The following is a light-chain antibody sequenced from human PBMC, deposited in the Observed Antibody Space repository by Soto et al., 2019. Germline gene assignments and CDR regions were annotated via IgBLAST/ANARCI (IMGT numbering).Light chain of an antibody. CDR1: QSILYSPTNKNY. Sequence: DIVMTQSPDSLAVPLGERATINCKSSQSILYSPTNKNYLAWYQQKPGQPPKLLISWASTRQSGVPDRFSGSGSGTDFPLTISSLQAEDVAIYYCQQYDTSPLSFGGGTKVEI. J-gene: IGKJ4*01. V-gene: IGKV4-1*01. CDR3: QQYDTSPLS. CDR2: WAS.